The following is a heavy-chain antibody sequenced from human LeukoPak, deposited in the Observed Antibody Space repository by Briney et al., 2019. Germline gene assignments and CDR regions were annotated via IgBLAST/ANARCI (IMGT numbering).Heavy chain of an antibody. V-gene: IGHV4-39*01. D-gene: IGHD6-6*01. CDR1: GGSLSSSCFY. CDR3: ASRIAARPVYYYYYMDV. Sequence: KPSEALSLTCTVSGGSLSSSCFYLGWVRPPPREGLGWVGGIYYSGSTYYNPSLKSRVTISVDTSKNQFSLKLSSVTAADTAVYYCASRIAARPVYYYYYMDVWGKGTTVTVSS. CDR2: IYYSGST. J-gene: IGHJ6*03.